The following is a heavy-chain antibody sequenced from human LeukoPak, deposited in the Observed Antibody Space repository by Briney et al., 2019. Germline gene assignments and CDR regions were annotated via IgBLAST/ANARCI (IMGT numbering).Heavy chain of an antibody. CDR3: ARDRGEYYYDSSGYPDAFDI. CDR2: IYYSGRT. J-gene: IGHJ3*02. CDR1: GGSISSSNW. V-gene: IGHV4-4*02. D-gene: IGHD3-22*01. Sequence: PSETLSLTCAVSGGSISSSNWWSWVRQPPGKGLEWIGEIYYSGRTNYNPSLKSRVTISVDTSKNQFSLKLSSVTAADTAVYYCARDRGEYYYDSSGYPDAFDIWGQGTMVTVSS.